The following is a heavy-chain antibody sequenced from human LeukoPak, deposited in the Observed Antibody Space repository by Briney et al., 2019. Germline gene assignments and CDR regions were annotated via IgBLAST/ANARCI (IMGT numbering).Heavy chain of an antibody. V-gene: IGHV4-31*03. D-gene: IGHD2-15*01. CDR1: GGSISSGSYY. Sequence: PSETLSLTCTASGGSISSGSYYWSWIRQHPGKGLEWIGYIYYSGSTYYNPSLKSRVTISVDTSKNQFSLKLSSVTAADTAVYYCARRYCSGGSCSAYAFDIWGQWTMVTVS. J-gene: IGHJ3*02. CDR3: ARRYCSGGSCSAYAFDI. CDR2: IYYSGST.